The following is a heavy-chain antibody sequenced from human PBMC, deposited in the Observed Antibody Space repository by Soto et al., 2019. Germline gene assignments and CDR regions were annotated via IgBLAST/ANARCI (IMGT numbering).Heavy chain of an antibody. CDR3: TTVAMVRGVIITPIYYYYMDV. D-gene: IGHD3-10*01. CDR1: GFTFSNAW. CDR2: IKSKTDGGTT. J-gene: IGHJ6*03. V-gene: IGHV3-15*01. Sequence: EVQLVESGGGLVKPGGSLRLSCAASGFTFSNAWMSWVRQAPGKGLEWVGRIKSKTDGGTTDYAAPVKGRFTISRNDSKNTLYLQMNSLKTEDTAVYYCTTVAMVRGVIITPIYYYYMDVWGKGTTVTVSS.